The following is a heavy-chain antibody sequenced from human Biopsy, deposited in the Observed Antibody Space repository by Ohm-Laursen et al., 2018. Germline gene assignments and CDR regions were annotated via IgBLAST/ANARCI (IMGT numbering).Heavy chain of an antibody. V-gene: IGHV1-69*04. D-gene: IGHD3-3*01. CDR3: AADADGYYTEFDY. J-gene: IGHJ4*02. CDR2: IVPVLGHL. CDR1: GGPSSNYA. Sequence: SVKVSCKASGGPSSNYAFSWGRQAPGQGLEWVGRIVPVLGHLNYAQRFQGRVSITADKSTSYVFMELSRLTSGDTAVYYCAADADGYYTEFDYWGPGTLVTVSS.